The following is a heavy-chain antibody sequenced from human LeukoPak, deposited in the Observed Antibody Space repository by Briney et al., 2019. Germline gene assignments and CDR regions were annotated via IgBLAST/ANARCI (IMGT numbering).Heavy chain of an antibody. CDR3: VKGQWGHCSGGSCYWFDP. J-gene: IGHJ5*02. V-gene: IGHV3-64D*06. CDR2: ISSNGGST. D-gene: IGHD2-15*01. CDR1: GFTFSSYA. Sequence: GGSLRLSCSASGFTFSSYAMHWVRQAPGKGLEYVSAISSNGGSTYYADSVKGRFTISRDNSKNTLYLQMSSLRAEDTAVYYCVKGQWGHCSGGSCYWFDPWGQGTLVTVSS.